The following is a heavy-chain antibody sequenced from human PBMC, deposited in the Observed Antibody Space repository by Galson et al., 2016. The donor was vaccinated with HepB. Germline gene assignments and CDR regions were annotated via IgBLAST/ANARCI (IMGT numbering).Heavy chain of an antibody. V-gene: IGHV3-23*01. CDR2: ISGSSAT. D-gene: IGHD2-2*01. CDR3: AKVREACSRTSCYHYYGTDV. CDR1: GFTFRNYG. Sequence: SLRLSCAASGFTFRNYGMSWVRQAPGKGLEWVSAISGSSATYYADSVKGRFTISRDNSKNTLFLQMNTLRAEDTAVYYCAKVREACSRTSCYHYYGTDVCGQGTTVTVSS. J-gene: IGHJ6*02.